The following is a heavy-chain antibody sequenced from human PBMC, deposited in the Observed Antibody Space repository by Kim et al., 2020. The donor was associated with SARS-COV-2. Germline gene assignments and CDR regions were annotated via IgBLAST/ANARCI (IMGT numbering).Heavy chain of an antibody. CDR3: AKGLLGIYYGLDV. CDR2: TLSRGDTT. D-gene: IGHD1-26*01. Sequence: GGSLRLSCAASGFTFSNYPMTWVRQAPGKGLEWVSTTLSRGDTTHYADSVRGRFTSSRDNAKNTLFLQMNDLRTEDTAVFYCAKGLLGIYYGLDVWGQGTTVTVSS. CDR1: GFTFSNYP. V-gene: IGHV3-23*01. J-gene: IGHJ6*02.